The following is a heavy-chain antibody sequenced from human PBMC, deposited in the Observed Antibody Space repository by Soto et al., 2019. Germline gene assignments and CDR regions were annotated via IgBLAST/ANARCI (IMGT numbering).Heavy chain of an antibody. Sequence: QVQLVESGGGVVQPGRSLRLSCAASGFTFSSYAMHWVRQAPGKGLEWVAVISYDGSNKYYADSVKGRFTISRDNSKNTLYLQMNSLRAEDTAVYYCARGPRGSGSYYLDYWGQGTLVTVSS. CDR2: ISYDGSNK. CDR1: GFTFSSYA. V-gene: IGHV3-30-3*01. CDR3: ARGPRGSGSYYLDY. J-gene: IGHJ4*02. D-gene: IGHD3-10*01.